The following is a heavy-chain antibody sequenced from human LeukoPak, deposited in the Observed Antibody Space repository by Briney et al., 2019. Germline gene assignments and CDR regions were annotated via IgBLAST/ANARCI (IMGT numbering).Heavy chain of an antibody. Sequence: PSETLSLTCTVSGGSISSYYWSWIRQPAGKGLEWIGRIYTSGSTNYNPSLKSQVTMSVDTSKNQFSLKLSSVTAADTAVYYCARQIRAVGATAGNYYYYYMDVWGEGTTVTVSS. V-gene: IGHV4-4*07. J-gene: IGHJ6*03. CDR1: GGSISSYY. CDR3: ARQIRAVGATAGNYYYYYMDV. D-gene: IGHD2-15*01. CDR2: IYTSGST.